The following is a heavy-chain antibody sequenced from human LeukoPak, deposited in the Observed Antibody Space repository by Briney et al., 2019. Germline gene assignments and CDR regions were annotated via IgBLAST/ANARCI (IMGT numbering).Heavy chain of an antibody. CDR2: ISAYNGNT. CDR1: GYTFTSYG. J-gene: IGHJ3*02. D-gene: IGHD6-6*01. CDR3: ARGERFSSIAARPRRYDAFDI. Sequence: ASVKVSCKASGYTFTSYGISWVRQAPGQGLEWMGWISAYNGNTNYAQKLQGGVTMTTDTSTSTAYMELRSLRSDDTAVYYCARGERFSSIAARPRRYDAFDIWGQGTMVTVSS. V-gene: IGHV1-18*01.